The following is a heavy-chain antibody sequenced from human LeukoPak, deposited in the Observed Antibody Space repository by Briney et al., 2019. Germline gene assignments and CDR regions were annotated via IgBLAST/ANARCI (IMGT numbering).Heavy chain of an antibody. CDR2: ISPYNGDT. V-gene: IGHV1-18*01. Sequence: GASVKVSCKASDYDFTSVGITWVRQAPGQGLEWMGWISPYNGDTRYVQKLQGRVTMTTDTSTSTAYMELRSLRLDDTAVYYCARAGSGSGWYFDYWGQGTLVTVSS. CDR1: DYDFTSVG. CDR3: ARAGSGSGWYFDY. J-gene: IGHJ4*02. D-gene: IGHD6-19*01.